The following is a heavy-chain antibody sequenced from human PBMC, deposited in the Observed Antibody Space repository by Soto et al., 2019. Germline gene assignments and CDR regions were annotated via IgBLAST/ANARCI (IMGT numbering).Heavy chain of an antibody. CDR2: ISSRSSYL. J-gene: IGHJ4*02. CDR1: GFTFSNYT. V-gene: IGHV3-21*01. Sequence: EVQLVESGGGLVKPGGSLRLSCAASGFTFSNYTMNWVRQAPGKGLEWVSSISSRSSYLYYANSVKGRFTISRDNAKNPLYLKKNALGAEDTAVYYCGRVPRRVAAAGPSNRYYFAPGGRGALVPVPS. D-gene: IGHD6-25*01. CDR3: GRVPRRVAAAGPSNRYYFAP.